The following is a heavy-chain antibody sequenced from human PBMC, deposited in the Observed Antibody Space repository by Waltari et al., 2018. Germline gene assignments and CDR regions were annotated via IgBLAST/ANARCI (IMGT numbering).Heavy chain of an antibody. J-gene: IGHJ3*02. CDR1: GGSFSGYY. CDR2: INHSGST. V-gene: IGHV4-34*01. D-gene: IGHD2-21*01. Sequence: VYGGSFSGYYWSWIRQPPGKGLEWIGEINHSGSTNYNPSLKSRVTISVDTSKNQFSLKLSSVTAADTAVYYCARGVLWWRDAFDIWGQGTMVTVSS. CDR3: ARGVLWWRDAFDI.